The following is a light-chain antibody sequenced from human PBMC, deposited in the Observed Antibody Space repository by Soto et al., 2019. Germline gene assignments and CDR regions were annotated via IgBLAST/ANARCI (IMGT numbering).Light chain of an antibody. Sequence: EIVLTQSPGTLSLSPGERATLSCRASQSVSSSYLAWYQQKPGQAPRLLIYGASSRATGIPDRFSGSGSGTDITVTISRLEPEEFAVYYCQQYGHEGCTFGPGTKVDI. CDR2: GAS. CDR3: QQYGHEGCT. J-gene: IGKJ3*01. V-gene: IGKV3-20*01. CDR1: QSVSSSY.